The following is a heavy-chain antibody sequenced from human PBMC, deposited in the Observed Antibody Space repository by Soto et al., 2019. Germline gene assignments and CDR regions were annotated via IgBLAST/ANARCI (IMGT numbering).Heavy chain of an antibody. J-gene: IGHJ4*02. CDR2: INSDGSST. Sequence: EVQLVESGGGLVQPGGSLRLSCAASGFTFSSYWMHWVRQAPGKGLVWVSRINSDGSSTSYADSVKGRFTISRDNAKNTLYLQMNSLRAEDTAVYYWPRDRGWFGEVPFDYWGQGTLVTVSS. CDR1: GFTFSSYW. CDR3: PRDRGWFGEVPFDY. V-gene: IGHV3-74*01. D-gene: IGHD3-10*01.